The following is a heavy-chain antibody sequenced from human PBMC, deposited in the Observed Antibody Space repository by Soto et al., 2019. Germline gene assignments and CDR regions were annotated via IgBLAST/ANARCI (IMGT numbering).Heavy chain of an antibody. Sequence: VESLTTSCKVSGYSFTSYGIIWVRQMPGKGLECMGSIDPSDSYTNYSPSFQGHVTISADKSISTAYLRWSSLKSSDTAMYYCARQDSSSSHDYYYYGMDVWGQGTTVTVSS. CDR3: ARQDSSSSHDYYYYGMDV. J-gene: IGHJ6*01. V-gene: IGHV5-10-1*01. CDR2: IDPSDSYT. CDR1: GYSFTSYG. D-gene: IGHD6-6*01.